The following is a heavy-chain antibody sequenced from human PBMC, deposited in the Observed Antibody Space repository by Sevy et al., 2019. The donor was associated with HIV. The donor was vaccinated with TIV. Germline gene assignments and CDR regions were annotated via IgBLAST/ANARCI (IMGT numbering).Heavy chain of an antibody. V-gene: IGHV3-23*01. CDR3: ATRPTMIVVVIPA. Sequence: GESLKISCAASGFTFSSYAMSWVRQAPGKGLEWVSAISGSGGSTYYADSVKGRFTISRDNSKNTLYLQMNSLKAEDTAVYYCATRPTMIVVVIPAWGQGTLVTVSS. J-gene: IGHJ5*02. CDR1: GFTFSSYA. CDR2: ISGSGGST. D-gene: IGHD3-22*01.